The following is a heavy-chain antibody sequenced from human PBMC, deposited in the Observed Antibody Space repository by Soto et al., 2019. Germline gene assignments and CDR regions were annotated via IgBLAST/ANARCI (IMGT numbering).Heavy chain of an antibody. J-gene: IGHJ4*02. V-gene: IGHV3-48*02. CDR2: ISSSGSDI. D-gene: IGHD2-15*01. Sequence: EVQLVESGGGLVQPGGSLRLSCAASGFSFSTHYMNWVRQAPGKGLEWVSCISSSGSDIYYTDSVKGRFTISRDNAKNSLYLQMNSLRDEDTAVYYCARDFEDGMAVATFDNWGQGALVTVSS. CDR1: GFSFSTHY. CDR3: ARDFEDGMAVATFDN.